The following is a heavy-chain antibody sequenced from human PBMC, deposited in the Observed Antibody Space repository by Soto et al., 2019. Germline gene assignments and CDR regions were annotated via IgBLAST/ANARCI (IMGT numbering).Heavy chain of an antibody. D-gene: IGHD6-19*01. CDR3: ARATLSGRYYFDY. V-gene: IGHV3-74*01. J-gene: IGHJ4*02. CDR2: INSDGSST. Sequence: GGSLRLSCAASGFTFSSYWMHWVRQAPGKGLVWVSRINSDGSSTSYADSVKGRFTISRDNAKNTLYLQMNSLRAEDTAVYYCARATLSGRYYFDYWGQGTLVTVSS. CDR1: GFTFSSYW.